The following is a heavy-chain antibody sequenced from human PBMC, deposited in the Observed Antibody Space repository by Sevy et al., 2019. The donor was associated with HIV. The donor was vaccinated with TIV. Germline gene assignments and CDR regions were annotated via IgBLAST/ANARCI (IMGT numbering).Heavy chain of an antibody. Sequence: GGSLRLSCAASGFTFDDYAMHWVRQAPGKGLEWVSGISWNSGSIGYADSVKGRFTISRDNAKNSLYLQMNSLRAEDTALYYCAEGDSSSWYGTLYYYYYGMDVWGQGTTVTVSS. CDR3: AEGDSSSWYGTLYYYYYGMDV. J-gene: IGHJ6*02. D-gene: IGHD6-13*01. V-gene: IGHV3-9*01. CDR2: ISWNSGSI. CDR1: GFTFDDYA.